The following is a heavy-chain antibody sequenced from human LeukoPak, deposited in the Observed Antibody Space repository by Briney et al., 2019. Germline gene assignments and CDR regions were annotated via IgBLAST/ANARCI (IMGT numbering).Heavy chain of an antibody. Sequence: GGSLRLSCSASGFPFSSYAMHWVRQAPGKGLEYVSAISDSGGSTYYADSVKGRFTISRDNSKNTLYLQMTSLRAEDTAMYFCVRGYSFGPYGMDVWGQGTTVTVSS. V-gene: IGHV3-64D*09. CDR3: VRGYSFGPYGMDV. D-gene: IGHD2-15*01. CDR2: ISDSGGST. J-gene: IGHJ6*02. CDR1: GFPFSSYA.